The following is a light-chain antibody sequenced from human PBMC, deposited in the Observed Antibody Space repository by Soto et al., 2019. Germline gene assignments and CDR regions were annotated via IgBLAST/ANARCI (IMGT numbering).Light chain of an antibody. Sequence: EPVMTQSPATLSVSPGERATLSCRASQSVGSNLAWYQQKPGQAPRLLIYGASTRATGIPARFSGSGSGTEFTLTISSLQSEDFAVYYCQQYNNWPRTFGQGTKVEIK. J-gene: IGKJ1*01. CDR3: QQYNNWPRT. V-gene: IGKV3-15*01. CDR2: GAS. CDR1: QSVGSN.